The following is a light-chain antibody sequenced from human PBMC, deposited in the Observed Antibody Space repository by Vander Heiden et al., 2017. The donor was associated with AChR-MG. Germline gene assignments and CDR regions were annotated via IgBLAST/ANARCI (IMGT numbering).Light chain of an antibody. V-gene: IGLV2-23*02. J-gene: IGLJ3*02. CDR3: CSYAGSSTFKV. Sequence: QSALTQPASESASPGQSITISCTGTSRDVGSYNLVSLYQQHPGKAPKLMIYEVSKRPSGVSNRFSGSKSGNTASLTISGLQAEDEADYYCCSYAGSSTFKVFGGGTKLTVL. CDR2: EVS. CDR1: SRDVGSYNL.